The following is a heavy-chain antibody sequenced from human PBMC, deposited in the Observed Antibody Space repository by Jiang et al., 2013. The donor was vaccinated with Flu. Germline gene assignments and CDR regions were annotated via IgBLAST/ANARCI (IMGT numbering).Heavy chain of an antibody. CDR3: TRDLTGSGWYTDN. D-gene: IGHD6-13*01. CDR1: GFTFSRYS. J-gene: IGHJ4*02. CDR2: ISSGSSTE. V-gene: IGHV3-48*02. Sequence: QLVESGGGLVQPGGSLRLSCAGSGFTFSRYSMTWVRQAPGKGLEWVSYISSGSSTEYYADSVKGRFTTSRDNAKNSLYLQMNSLGDEDTAVYYCTRDLTGSGWYTDNWGQGTLVTVSS.